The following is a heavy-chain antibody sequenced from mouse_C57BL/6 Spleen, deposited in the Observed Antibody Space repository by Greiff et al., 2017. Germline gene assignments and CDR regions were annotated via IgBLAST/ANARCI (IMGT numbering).Heavy chain of an antibody. D-gene: IGHD3-2*02. CDR2: IYPGSGNT. CDR1: GYTFTDYY. CDR3: ARARGDSSGRFDY. V-gene: IGHV1-76*01. J-gene: IGHJ2*01. Sequence: QVQLQQSGAELVRPGASVKLSCKASGYTFTDYYINWVKQRPGQGLEWIARIYPGSGNTYYNEKFKGKATLTAEKSSSTAYMQLSSLTSEDSAVYFCARARGDSSGRFDYWGQGTTLTVSS.